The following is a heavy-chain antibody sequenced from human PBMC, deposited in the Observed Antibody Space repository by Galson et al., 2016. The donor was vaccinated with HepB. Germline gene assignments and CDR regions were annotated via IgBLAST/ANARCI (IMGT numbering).Heavy chain of an antibody. D-gene: IGHD3-9*01. CDR2: NSDNAGST. Sequence: SLRHSCAVSRFTFGSYAMSWVRQAPGKGLEWVSSNSDNAGSTYYADSVKGRFPISRDNSKNTLYLQMNSLRAEDTAVYYCAKDKTELRYFDWQSFGAFHMWGQGTMVTVS. J-gene: IGHJ3*02. CDR3: AKDKTELRYFDWQSFGAFHM. V-gene: IGHV3-23*01. CDR1: RFTFGSYA.